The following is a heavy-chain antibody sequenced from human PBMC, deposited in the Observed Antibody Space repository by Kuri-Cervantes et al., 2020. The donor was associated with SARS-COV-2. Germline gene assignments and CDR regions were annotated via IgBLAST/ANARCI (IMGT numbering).Heavy chain of an antibody. CDR1: GFTFSSYS. Sequence: GGFLRLSCAASGFTFSSYSMNWVRQAPGKGLEWVSYISSSSSTIYYADSVKGRFTISRDNAKNSLYLQMNSLRAKDTAVYYCARDWGIDFWSGYYTSYSYGMDVWGQGTTVTVSS. D-gene: IGHD3-3*01. CDR2: ISSSSSTI. CDR3: ARDWGIDFWSGYYTSYSYGMDV. V-gene: IGHV3-48*01. J-gene: IGHJ6*02.